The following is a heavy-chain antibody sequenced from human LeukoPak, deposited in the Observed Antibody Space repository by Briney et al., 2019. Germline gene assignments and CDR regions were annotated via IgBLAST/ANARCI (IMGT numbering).Heavy chain of an antibody. J-gene: IGHJ4*02. CDR1: GGSFSGYY. CDR3: ASVEQWLYVY. V-gene: IGHV4-34*01. Sequence: SSETLSLTCAVYGGSFSGYYWSWIRQPPGKGLEWIGEINHSGSPNYNPSLKSRVTISVDTSKNQFSLKLSSVTAADTAVYYCASVEQWLYVYWGQGTLVTVSS. D-gene: IGHD6-19*01. CDR2: INHSGSP.